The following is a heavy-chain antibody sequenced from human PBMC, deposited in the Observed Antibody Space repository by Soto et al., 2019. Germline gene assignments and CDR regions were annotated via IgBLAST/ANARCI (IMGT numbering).Heavy chain of an antibody. Sequence: QVQLVQSGAEVKKPGSSVKVSCKASGGTFSSYAISWVRQAPGQGLEWMGGIIPIFGTANYAQKFQGRVTITADESTSTAYMELSRLRSEDTAVYYCARDPLSSWYPVGFDYWGQGTLVTVSS. CDR2: IIPIFGTA. D-gene: IGHD6-13*01. J-gene: IGHJ4*02. V-gene: IGHV1-69*01. CDR1: GGTFSSYA. CDR3: ARDPLSSWYPVGFDY.